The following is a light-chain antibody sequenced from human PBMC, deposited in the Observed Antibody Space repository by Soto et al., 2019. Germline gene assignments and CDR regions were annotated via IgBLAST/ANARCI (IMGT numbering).Light chain of an antibody. CDR1: NTDVGGYKY. CDR2: QVN. V-gene: IGLV2-8*01. J-gene: IGLJ1*01. Sequence: QSSVTNPPSASGAPGQAVTISCTGTNTDVGGYKYVSWYQQHPGKAPKLIIYQVNRRPSGVPGRFSGSVSGNTASLTVSGLQAEDEAEYYCASYAGNNIFLFGSGTKVTVL. CDR3: ASYAGNNIFL.